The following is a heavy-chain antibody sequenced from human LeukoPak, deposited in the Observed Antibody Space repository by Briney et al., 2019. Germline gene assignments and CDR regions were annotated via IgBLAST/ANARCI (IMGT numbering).Heavy chain of an antibody. Sequence: GGSLRLSCAASGFTFSSYAMSWIRQAPGKGLEWVSVISGSGGSTYYADSVKGRFTISRDNSKNTLYLQMNSLSDDDTALYYCAKYTSRGYSYGSYDYWGQGTLVTVSS. J-gene: IGHJ4*02. CDR3: AKYTSRGYSYGSYDY. D-gene: IGHD5-18*01. CDR2: ISGSGGST. V-gene: IGHV3-23*01. CDR1: GFTFSSYA.